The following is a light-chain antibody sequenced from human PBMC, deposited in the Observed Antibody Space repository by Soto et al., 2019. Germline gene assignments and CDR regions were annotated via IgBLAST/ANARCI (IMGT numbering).Light chain of an antibody. CDR2: DVN. V-gene: IGLV2-11*01. CDR1: SSDVGGYNY. CDR3: CSFAGRV. J-gene: IGLJ3*02. Sequence: QSVLTQPRSVSGSPGQSVTISCTGTSSDVGGYNYVSWYQQHPGKAPKLLIYDVNKRPSGVPDRFSGSKSGNTASLTISGLQAEDEADYYCCSFAGRVFGGGTKVTVL.